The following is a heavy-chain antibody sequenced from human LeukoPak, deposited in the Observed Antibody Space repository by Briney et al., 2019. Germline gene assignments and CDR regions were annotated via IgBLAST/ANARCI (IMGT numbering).Heavy chain of an antibody. J-gene: IGHJ4*02. Sequence: GGSLRLSCAASGLNFSSRWMNWVRQAPGQGLEWVASIKEDGSEKHYVDSVKGRFTISRDNSKNTLYLQMNSLRAEDTAVYYCAKTYYDFWSGYYIWGQGTLVTVSS. D-gene: IGHD3-3*01. CDR1: GLNFSSRW. CDR3: AKTYYDFWSGYYI. V-gene: IGHV3-7*03. CDR2: IKEDGSEK.